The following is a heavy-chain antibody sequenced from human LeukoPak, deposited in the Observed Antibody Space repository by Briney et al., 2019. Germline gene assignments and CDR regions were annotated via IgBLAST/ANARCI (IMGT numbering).Heavy chain of an antibody. CDR1: GGSISGGGYY. CDR2: IYYSGST. J-gene: IGHJ4*02. V-gene: IGHV4-31*03. CDR3: ARVLYGSGSFSYYFDY. Sequence: PSQTLSLTCTVSGGSISGGGYYWSWIRQHPGKGLEWIGYIYYSGSTYYNPSLKSRVTISVDTSKNQFSLKLSSVTAADTAVYYCARVLYGSGSFSYYFDYWGQGTLVTVSS. D-gene: IGHD3-10*01.